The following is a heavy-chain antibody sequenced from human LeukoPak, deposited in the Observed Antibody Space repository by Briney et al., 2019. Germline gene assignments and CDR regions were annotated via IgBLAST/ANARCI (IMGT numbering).Heavy chain of an antibody. J-gene: IGHJ3*02. CDR3: ARERIAVAGTVDLDAFDI. V-gene: IGHV3-30*02. CDR1: GFTFSSYG. Sequence: GGSLRLSCAASGFTFSSYGMHWVRQAPGKGLEWVAFIRYDGSNKYYADSVKGRFTISRDNSKNTLYLQMNSLRAEDTAVYYCARERIAVAGTVDLDAFDIWGQGTMVTVSS. D-gene: IGHD6-19*01. CDR2: IRYDGSNK.